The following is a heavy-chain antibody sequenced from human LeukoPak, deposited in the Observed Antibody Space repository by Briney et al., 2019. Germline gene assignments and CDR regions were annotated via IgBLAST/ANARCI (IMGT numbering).Heavy chain of an antibody. V-gene: IGHV3-48*01. J-gene: IGHJ4*02. CDR3: AREVSEGFDF. CDR2: ITSSSTTK. D-gene: IGHD3-22*01. CDR1: GFAFNTYS. Sequence: PGGSLRLSCAASGFAFNTYSMNWVRQAPGKGLEWVSSITSSSTTKYYADSVKGRFTISRDNAKNSLYLQMNSLRAEDTALYYCAREVSEGFDFWGQGTLVTVSS.